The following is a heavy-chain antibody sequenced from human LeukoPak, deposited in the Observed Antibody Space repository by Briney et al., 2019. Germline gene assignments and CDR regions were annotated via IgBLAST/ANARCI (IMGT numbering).Heavy chain of an antibody. Sequence: GGSLRLSCAASGFPFSDYSMNWVRQAPGKGLEWISYIGISSGNTKYADSVKGRFTISGDNAKNSLCLQMNSLRVDDTAVYYCARDHNYAFDNWGQGTLVTVSS. CDR2: IGISSGNT. CDR1: GFPFSDYS. D-gene: IGHD1-1*01. J-gene: IGHJ4*02. V-gene: IGHV3-11*06. CDR3: ARDHNYAFDN.